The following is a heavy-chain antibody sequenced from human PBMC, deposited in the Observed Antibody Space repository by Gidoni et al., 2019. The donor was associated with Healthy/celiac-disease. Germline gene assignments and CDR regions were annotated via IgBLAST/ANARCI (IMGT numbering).Heavy chain of an antibody. CDR3: ARENGYGDYGDYYYYMDV. J-gene: IGHJ6*03. Sequence: QLQLQESGPGLVKPSETLSLTCPVPGGPISSSSYHWGWIRQPPGKGLEWIGSIYYSGSTYYNPSLKSRVTISVDTSKNQFSLKLSSVTAADTAVYYCARENGYGDYGDYYYYMDVWGKGTTVTVSS. V-gene: IGHV4-39*01. CDR2: IYYSGST. D-gene: IGHD4-17*01. CDR1: GGPISSSSYH.